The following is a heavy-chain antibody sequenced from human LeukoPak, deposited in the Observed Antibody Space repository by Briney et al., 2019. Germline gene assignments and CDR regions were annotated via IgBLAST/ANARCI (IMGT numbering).Heavy chain of an antibody. CDR1: GFTFSSYG. J-gene: IGHJ4*02. CDR2: ISYDGSNK. CDR3: AKGSLFDY. V-gene: IGHV3-30*18. Sequence: PGESLRLSCAASGFTFSSYGMHWVRQAPGKGLEWVAVISYDGSNKYYADSVKGRFTISRDNSKNTLYLQMNSLRAEDTAVYYCAKGSLFDYWGQGTLVTVSS.